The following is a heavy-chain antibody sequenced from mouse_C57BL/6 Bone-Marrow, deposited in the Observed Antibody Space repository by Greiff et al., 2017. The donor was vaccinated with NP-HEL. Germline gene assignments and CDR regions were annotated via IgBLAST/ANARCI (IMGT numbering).Heavy chain of an antibody. J-gene: IGHJ4*01. V-gene: IGHV1-55*01. D-gene: IGHD2-3*01. Sequence: VQLQQPGAELVKPGASVKMSCKASGYTFTSYWITWVKQRPGQGLEWIGDIYPGSGSTNYNEKFKSKATLTVDTSSSTAYMQLSILTSEDSAVYYCAIYDGYQREDYWGQGTSVTVSS. CDR3: AIYDGYQREDY. CDR2: IYPGSGST. CDR1: GYTFTSYW.